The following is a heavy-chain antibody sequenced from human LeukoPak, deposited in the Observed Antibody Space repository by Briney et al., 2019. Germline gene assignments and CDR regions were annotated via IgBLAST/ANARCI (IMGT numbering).Heavy chain of an antibody. CDR3: ARRDLFYWYFDL. J-gene: IGHJ2*01. Sequence: SETLSLICTVSGGSIRSYYWSWIRQPQGKGLEWIGYIYYSGSTNYNPSLKSRVTISVDTSRNQFPLKLSSVTAADTAVYYCARRDLFYWYFDLWGRGTLVTVSS. V-gene: IGHV4-59*08. CDR2: IYYSGST. CDR1: GGSIRSYY. D-gene: IGHD2-21*01.